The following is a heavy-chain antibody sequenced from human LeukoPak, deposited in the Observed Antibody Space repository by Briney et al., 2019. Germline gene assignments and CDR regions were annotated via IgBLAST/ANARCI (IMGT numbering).Heavy chain of an antibody. Sequence: GRSLRLSCTACGFTFSAYGIHWVRQAPGKVLEWLAVIWYDGTNKYYADSVKGRFTISRDNSKNTVSLQMNSLRAEDTALYYCAKDDSGSLDYWGQGTLVTVSS. V-gene: IGHV3-33*06. CDR2: IWYDGTNK. CDR1: GFTFSAYG. CDR3: AKDDSGSLDY. D-gene: IGHD1-26*01. J-gene: IGHJ4*02.